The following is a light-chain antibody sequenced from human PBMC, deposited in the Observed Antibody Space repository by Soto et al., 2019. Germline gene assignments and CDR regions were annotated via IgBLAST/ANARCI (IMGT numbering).Light chain of an antibody. V-gene: IGKV1-5*01. CDR3: QQYNSYSGP. CDR2: DAS. J-gene: IGKJ1*01. CDR1: QSISSW. Sequence: DIQMTQSPSTLSASVGDRVTITCRASQSISSWLAWYQQKPGKAPKLLIYDASSLEGGVPSRFSGSGSGTEFTLTISSLQPDDFATYYCQQYNSYSGPFGQGTKVEIK.